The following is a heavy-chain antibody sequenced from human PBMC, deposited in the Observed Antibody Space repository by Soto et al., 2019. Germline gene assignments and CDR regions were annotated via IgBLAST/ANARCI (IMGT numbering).Heavy chain of an antibody. D-gene: IGHD6-13*01. CDR1: GGSFKSGSYY. CDR3: ARGSIAAAGKNWFDP. J-gene: IGHJ5*02. Sequence: SETLSLTCTVSGGSFKSGSYYWSWVRQPPGKGLEWIGYVYYTGRTSYSPSLKSRVTISADTSKNQFSLILSSVTAADTAVYYCARGSIAAAGKNWFDPWGQGTLVTVSS. V-gene: IGHV4-61*01. CDR2: VYYTGRT.